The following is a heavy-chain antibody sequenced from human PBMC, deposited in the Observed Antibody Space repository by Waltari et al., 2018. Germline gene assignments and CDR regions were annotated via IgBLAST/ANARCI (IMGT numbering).Heavy chain of an antibody. J-gene: IGHJ1*01. D-gene: IGHD2-2*03. CDR3: ARQTLGYCTSAACRRLEK. V-gene: IGHV4-38-2*01. CDR1: GYFIHTGFF. CDR2: ISHDGTT. Sequence: QVQLQESGPGLVRPSETLSLTCDVSGYFIHTGFFWGWIRQPPGKGLEWIGNISHDGTTYYNPSLKHRLMISLDTSKNQISLRLNFVDAADTAVYYCARQTLGYCTSAACRRLEKWGQGILVTVSS.